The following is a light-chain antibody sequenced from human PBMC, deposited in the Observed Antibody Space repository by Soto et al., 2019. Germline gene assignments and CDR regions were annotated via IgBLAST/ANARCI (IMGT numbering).Light chain of an antibody. CDR1: SSDVGGYNY. Sequence: QSVLTQPASVSGSPGQSITISCTGTSSDVGGYNYVSWYQQYPGRVPKLLIYKVSNRPSGISNRFSGSKSGNTASLTISGLQAEDEADYFCTSQTTGSLFVFGCGTKLTVL. CDR2: KVS. CDR3: TSQTTGSLFV. J-gene: IGLJ2*01. V-gene: IGLV2-14*01.